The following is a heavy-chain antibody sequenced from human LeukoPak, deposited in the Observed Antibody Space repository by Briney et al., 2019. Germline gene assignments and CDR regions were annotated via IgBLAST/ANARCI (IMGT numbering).Heavy chain of an antibody. D-gene: IGHD3-10*01. V-gene: IGHV3-20*04. J-gene: IGHJ3*02. CDR2: INWNGGST. Sequence: GGSLRLSCAASGFTFDDYGMSWVRQAPGKGLEWVSGINWNGGSTGYADSVKGRFTISRDNAKNSLYLQMNSLRAEDTALYYCARDMVRGVIHDAFDIWGQGTMVTVS. CDR1: GFTFDDYG. CDR3: ARDMVRGVIHDAFDI.